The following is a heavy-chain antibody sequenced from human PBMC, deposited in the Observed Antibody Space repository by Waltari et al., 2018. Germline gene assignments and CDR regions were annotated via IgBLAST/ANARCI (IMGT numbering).Heavy chain of an antibody. CDR1: GVILRGSW. V-gene: IGHV3-7*03. CDR2: INEDGSQK. Sequence: EVQVVESGGGLVQPGGSLTLSCEASGVILRGSWMLWVRQATGNGREWVAHINEDGSQKYFVDPVKGRFTISRDNAKKSLYLQMNSLRVEDTAVYYCVLWGTEANYWGQGMVVTVSS. J-gene: IGHJ4*02. CDR3: VLWGTEANY. D-gene: IGHD3-16*01.